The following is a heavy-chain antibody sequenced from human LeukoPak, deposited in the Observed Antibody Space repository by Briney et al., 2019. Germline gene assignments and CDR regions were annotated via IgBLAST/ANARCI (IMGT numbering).Heavy chain of an antibody. CDR2: IYSGGST. CDR3: ARFDYGDYFGAFDI. Sequence: GGSLRLSCAASGFTVSSNYMSWVRQAPGKGLEWVSVIYSGGSTYYADSVKGRFTISRDSSKNTLYLQMNSLRAEDTAVYYCARFDYGDYFGAFDIWGQGTMVTVSS. D-gene: IGHD4-17*01. CDR1: GFTVSSNY. V-gene: IGHV3-53*01. J-gene: IGHJ3*02.